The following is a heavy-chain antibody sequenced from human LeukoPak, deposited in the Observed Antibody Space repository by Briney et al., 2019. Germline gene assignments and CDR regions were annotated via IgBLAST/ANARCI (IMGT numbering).Heavy chain of an antibody. CDR2: FSYSGST. V-gene: IGHV4-59*01. CDR1: RGSISNYY. Sequence: KSSETLSLTCTVSRGSISNYYWGWIRQPPGKGLEWIGFFSYSGSTNYNPSLKSRVTISVDTSKNQFSLKLTAVPAADTAVYYCARDGPGDVGFDYWGQGTLVTVSS. D-gene: IGHD7-27*01. CDR3: ARDGPGDVGFDY. J-gene: IGHJ4*02.